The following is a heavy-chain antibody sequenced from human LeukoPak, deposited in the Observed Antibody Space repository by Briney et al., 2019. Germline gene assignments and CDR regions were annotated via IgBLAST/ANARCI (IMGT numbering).Heavy chain of an antibody. CDR2: IIPILGIA. CDR1: GGTFSNYA. CDR3: ARVEYDGSGYYYASFDY. D-gene: IGHD3-22*01. Sequence: ASVKVSCKASGGTFSNYAISWVRQAPGQGLEWMGRIIPILGIANYAQKFQGRVTITADKSTSTAYMELSSLRSEDTAVYYCARVEYDGSGYYYASFDYWGQGTLVTVSS. V-gene: IGHV1-69*04. J-gene: IGHJ4*02.